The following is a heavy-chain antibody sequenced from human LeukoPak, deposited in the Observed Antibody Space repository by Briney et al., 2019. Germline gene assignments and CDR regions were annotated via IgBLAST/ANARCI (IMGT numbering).Heavy chain of an antibody. Sequence: PGGSLKLSFEASGLTFRNPSMGWVGQAPGGGLGWVGRIKSKTDGGTTDYAAPVKGRFTISRDDSKNTLYLQMNSLKTEDTAVYFCAHRDTTMVRVDYWGQGTLVTVSS. J-gene: IGHJ4*02. CDR3: AHRDTTMVRVDY. CDR1: GLTFRNPS. V-gene: IGHV3-15*01. D-gene: IGHD5-18*01. CDR2: IKSKTDGGTT.